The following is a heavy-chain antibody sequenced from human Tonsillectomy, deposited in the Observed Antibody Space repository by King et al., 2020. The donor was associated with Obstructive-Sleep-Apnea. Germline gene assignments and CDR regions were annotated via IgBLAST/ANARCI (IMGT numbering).Heavy chain of an antibody. J-gene: IGHJ5*02. V-gene: IGHV4-34*01. Sequence: VQLQQWGAGLLKPSETLSLTCAVYGGSFSGYYWSWIRQPPGKGLEWIGEINHSGSTNYNPSLKSRVTISVDTSKNQFSLKLSSVTAADTAVYYCAGGRFLSLLYSGSPGWFDPWGQGTLVTVSS. CDR2: INHSGST. CDR3: AGGRFLSLLYSGSPGWFDP. CDR1: GGSFSGYY. D-gene: IGHD1-26*01.